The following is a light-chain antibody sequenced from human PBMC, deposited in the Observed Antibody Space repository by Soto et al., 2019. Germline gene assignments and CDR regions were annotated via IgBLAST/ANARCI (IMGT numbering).Light chain of an antibody. J-gene: IGKJ2*01. CDR2: AAS. Sequence: AIRMTQSPSSLSASTGDRVTITCRASQGISSYLAWYQQKPGKAPKLLIYAASPLKSGVPSRCSGSGSGTDFTLTISCLQSEDFATYYCQQYYSYPYTFGQGTKLEIK. V-gene: IGKV1-8*01. CDR1: QGISSY. CDR3: QQYYSYPYT.